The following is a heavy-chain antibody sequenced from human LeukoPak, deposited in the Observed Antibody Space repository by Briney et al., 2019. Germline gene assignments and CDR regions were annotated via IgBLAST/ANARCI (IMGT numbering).Heavy chain of an antibody. CDR2: INHSGST. D-gene: IGHD3-22*01. J-gene: IGHJ4*02. V-gene: IGHV4-34*01. CDR3: ARGAYYHDSSGYFRGAEIDY. Sequence: PSETLSLTCAVYSGSFSGYYWSWIRQPPGKGLEWIGEINHSGSTNYNPSLKSRVTISVDTSKNQFPLKLSSVTAADTAVYYCARGAYYHDSSGYFRGAEIDYWGQGTLVTVSS. CDR1: SGSFSGYY.